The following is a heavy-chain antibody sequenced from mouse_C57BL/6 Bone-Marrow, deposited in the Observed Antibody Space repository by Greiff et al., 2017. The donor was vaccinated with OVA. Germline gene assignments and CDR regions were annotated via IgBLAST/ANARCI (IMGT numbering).Heavy chain of an antibody. CDR1: GYNIKDDY. D-gene: IGHD1-1*01. J-gene: IGHJ2*01. V-gene: IGHV14-4*01. CDR3: SDFRYYY. Sequence: EVQLQQPGAELVRPGASVKLSCTASGYNIKDDYMHWVKQRPEQGLEWIGWIDPENGDPESASKFQGKATITADTSSNTAYRQLSSLTSDDTAVYYCSDFRYYYCGQGTTLTVSS. CDR2: IDPENGDP.